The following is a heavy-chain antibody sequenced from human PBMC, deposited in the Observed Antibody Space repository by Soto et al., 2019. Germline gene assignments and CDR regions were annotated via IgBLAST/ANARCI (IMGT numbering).Heavy chain of an antibody. D-gene: IGHD5-12*01. CDR3: ARDREGYSGFDYPAY. CDR1: GLTFSRYA. Sequence: QVQLVESGGGVVQPWRSLRLSCAASGLTFSRYAMHWVRQAPGKGLEWVAIISYGGSNKYYADSVRGRFTISRDNSNNTLYLQMNSLRAEDTAVYYCARDREGYSGFDYPAYWGQGTLVTVSS. V-gene: IGHV3-30-3*01. CDR2: ISYGGSNK. J-gene: IGHJ4*02.